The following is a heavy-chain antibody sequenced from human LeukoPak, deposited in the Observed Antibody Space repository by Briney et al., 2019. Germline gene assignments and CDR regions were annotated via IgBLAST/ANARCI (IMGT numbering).Heavy chain of an antibody. V-gene: IGHV3-74*01. CDR1: GLTFHNTW. CDR3: AADGEYAFLV. D-gene: IGHD2/OR15-2a*01. CDR2: ITSDGITT. J-gene: IGHJ3*01. Sequence: GGSLRLSCAASGLTFHNTWMHWIRQAPGKGLVWVSRITSDGITTTYADSVKGRFTISRDNAKNTLYLQMNSLRAEDTAVYYCAADGEYAFLVWGQGTMVTVSS.